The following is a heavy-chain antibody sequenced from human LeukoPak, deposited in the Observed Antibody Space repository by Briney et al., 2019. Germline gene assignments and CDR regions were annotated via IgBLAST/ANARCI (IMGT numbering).Heavy chain of an antibody. V-gene: IGHV1-18*04. J-gene: IGHJ4*02. D-gene: IGHD2-2*01. CDR3: ARDMEGYCSSTSCYSGFLDY. Sequence: ASVKVSCKASGYTFTSYGIIWVRPAPGQGLEWMGWISAYNGNTNYAQKLQGRVTMTTDTSTSTAYMELRSLRSDDTAVYYCARDMEGYCSSTSCYSGFLDYWGQGSLVTVSS. CDR2: ISAYNGNT. CDR1: GYTFTSYG.